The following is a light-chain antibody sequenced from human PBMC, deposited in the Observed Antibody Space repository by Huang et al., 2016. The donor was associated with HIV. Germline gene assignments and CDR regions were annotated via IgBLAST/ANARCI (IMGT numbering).Light chain of an antibody. J-gene: IGKJ1*01. V-gene: IGKV2-28*01. CDR3: MQALQTRT. CDR1: ESLLHSNGYNY. Sequence: DIVMTQSPLSLPVTPGEPASISCRSSESLLHSNGYNYLHWYLQKPGQSPQLLIYLGSNRASGVPDRFRGSGSGTDFTLKISRVEAEDVGIYYCMQALQTRTFGQGTKVEIK. CDR2: LGS.